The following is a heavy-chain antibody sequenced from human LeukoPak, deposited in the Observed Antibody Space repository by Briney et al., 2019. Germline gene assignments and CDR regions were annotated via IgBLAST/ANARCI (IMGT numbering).Heavy chain of an antibody. J-gene: IGHJ6*03. CDR2: MNPNSGNT. D-gene: IGHD3-3*01. CDR1: GNTFSNFD. CDR3: ARGQGITIFGVVNKGYYMDV. Sequence: ASVKVSCKVSGNTFSNFDINWVRQASGQGLEWMGWMNPNSGNTGYVRKSQGRVTITRNTSISTAYMELNNLKSDDTGVYYCARGQGITIFGVVNKGYYMDVWGKGTTVTVSS. V-gene: IGHV1-8*03.